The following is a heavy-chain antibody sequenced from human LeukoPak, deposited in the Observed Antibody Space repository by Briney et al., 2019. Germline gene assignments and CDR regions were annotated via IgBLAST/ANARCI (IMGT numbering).Heavy chain of an antibody. Sequence: GASVKVSCKVSGYTLTELSMHWVRQAPGKGLEWMGGFDPEDGETIYAQKFQGRVTMTEDTSTDTAYMELSSLRSEDTAVYYCATHPSPTGPDSSGPNSLDYWGQGTLVTVSS. CDR2: FDPEDGET. CDR1: GYTLTELS. V-gene: IGHV1-24*01. J-gene: IGHJ4*02. CDR3: ATHPSPTGPDSSGPNSLDY. D-gene: IGHD6-19*01.